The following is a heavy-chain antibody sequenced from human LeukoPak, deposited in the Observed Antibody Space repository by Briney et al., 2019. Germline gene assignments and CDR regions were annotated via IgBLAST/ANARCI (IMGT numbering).Heavy chain of an antibody. V-gene: IGHV4-39*01. D-gene: IGHD3-22*01. Sequence: SETLSLTCTVSGVSISSSYSYWGWIRQPPGMGLEWIGSIYYTGNTYYNASLKSRVTISVDTSKNQFSLKLSSATAADTAVYYCARHRTIYYDSSGYWVWGQGTLVTVSS. CDR1: GVSISSSYSY. CDR2: IYYTGNT. J-gene: IGHJ4*02. CDR3: ARHRTIYYDSSGYWV.